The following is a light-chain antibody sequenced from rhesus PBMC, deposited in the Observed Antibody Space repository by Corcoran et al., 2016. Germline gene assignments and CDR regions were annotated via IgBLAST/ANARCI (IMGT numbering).Light chain of an antibody. CDR2: YVS. V-gene: IGLV2-23*01. Sequence: QPALTQSPSVSGSPGQSVTISCSGTSSDIGTYDYVSWYQQHPGKAPKLIISYVSKRPSGVSDRFSGSKSGNTASLTISGLQPEDWADYYCSSYGGSNAFYIFGFGTRLTVL. J-gene: IGLJ1*01. CDR3: SSYGGSNAFYI. CDR1: SSDIGTYDY.